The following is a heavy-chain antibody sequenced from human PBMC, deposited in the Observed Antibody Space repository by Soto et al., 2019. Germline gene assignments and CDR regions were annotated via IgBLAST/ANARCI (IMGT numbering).Heavy chain of an antibody. D-gene: IGHD4-4*01. J-gene: IGHJ4*02. CDR2: ISYEGSNK. V-gene: IGHV3-30-3*01. Sequence: PGGSLRLSCAASGFTFSSYAMHWVRQAPGTGLEWVAVISYEGSNKYYADSVKGRFTTSRDNSKNTLYLQMNSLRTEDTAVYYCARVLGGMATVPFDYWGQGALVTVSS. CDR1: GFTFSSYA. CDR3: ARVLGGMATVPFDY.